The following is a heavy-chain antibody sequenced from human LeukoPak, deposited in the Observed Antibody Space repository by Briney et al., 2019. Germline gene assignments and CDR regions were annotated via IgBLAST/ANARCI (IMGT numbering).Heavy chain of an antibody. J-gene: IGHJ4*02. V-gene: IGHV4-4*07. Sequence: SETLSLTCTVSGGSISSYYWSWIRQPAGKGLEWIGRIYTSGSTNYNPSLKSRVTMSVDTSKNQFSLKLSSVTAADTAVYYCARDPRRDSSGYYDYWGQGALVTVSS. CDR3: ARDPRRDSSGYYDY. CDR2: IYTSGST. D-gene: IGHD3-22*01. CDR1: GGSISSYY.